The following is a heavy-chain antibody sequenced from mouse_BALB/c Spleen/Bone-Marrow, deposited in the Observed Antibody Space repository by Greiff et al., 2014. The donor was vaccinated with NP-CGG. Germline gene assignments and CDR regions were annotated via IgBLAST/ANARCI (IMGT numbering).Heavy chain of an antibody. V-gene: IGHV2-9*02. J-gene: IGHJ4*01. Sequence: VQLQQSGPGPVAPSQSLSITCTVSGFSLTNYGIHWVRQPPGKGLEWLGVIWAGGSTNYNSALMSRLSITKDNSKSQVFLKMNSLQTDDTAMYYCASTGAGAMDYWGQGTSVTVSS. D-gene: IGHD4-1*02. CDR3: ASTGAGAMDY. CDR1: GFSLTNYG. CDR2: IWAGGST.